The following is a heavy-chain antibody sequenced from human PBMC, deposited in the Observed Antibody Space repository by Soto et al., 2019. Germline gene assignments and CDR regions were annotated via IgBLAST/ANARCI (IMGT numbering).Heavy chain of an antibody. Sequence: QVQLVQSGAEVKKPGASVKVSCKASGYTFTSYGISWVRQAPGQGLEWMGWISDYNGDTNYAQKLLGRVTMTTDTSTSTAYMELRSLRSDDTAVYYCARHWSSWYGGTYYYYGLDVWGLGTTVTVSS. CDR2: ISDYNGDT. V-gene: IGHV1-18*01. D-gene: IGHD6-13*01. CDR3: ARHWSSWYGGTYYYYGLDV. J-gene: IGHJ6*02. CDR1: GYTFTSYG.